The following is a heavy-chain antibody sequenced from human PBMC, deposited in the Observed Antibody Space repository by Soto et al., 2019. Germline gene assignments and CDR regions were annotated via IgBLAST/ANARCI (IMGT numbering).Heavy chain of an antibody. V-gene: IGHV1-3*01. CDR3: ARSITMVRGVISPMAY. CDR2: INAGNGNT. Sequence: ASVKVSCKAYGYTFTSYAMHWVRQAPGQRLEWMGWINAGNGNTKYSQKFQGRVTITRDTSASTAYMELSSLRSEDTAVYYCARSITMVRGVISPMAYWGQGTLVTVSS. CDR1: GYTFTSYA. D-gene: IGHD3-10*01. J-gene: IGHJ4*02.